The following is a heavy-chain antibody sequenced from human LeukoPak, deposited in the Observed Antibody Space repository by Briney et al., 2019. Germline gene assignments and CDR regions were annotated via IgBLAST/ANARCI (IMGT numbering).Heavy chain of an antibody. CDR2: IIPIFGTA. CDR3: ATDYVWGSYRPKFDY. CDR1: GGTFSSYA. V-gene: IGHV1-69*13. D-gene: IGHD3-16*02. J-gene: IGHJ4*02. Sequence: SVKVSCKASGGTFSSYAISWVRQAPGRGLEWMGGIIPIFGTANYAQKFQGRVTITADESTSTAYMELSSLRSEDTAVYYCATDYVWGSYRPKFDYWGQGTLVTVSS.